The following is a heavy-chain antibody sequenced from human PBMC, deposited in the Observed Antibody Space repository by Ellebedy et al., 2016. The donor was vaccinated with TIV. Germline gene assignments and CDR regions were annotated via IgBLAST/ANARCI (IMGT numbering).Heavy chain of an antibody. V-gene: IGHV4-59*01. D-gene: IGHD3-9*01. J-gene: IGHJ6*02. CDR2: IYYSVTT. CDR3: ARDLRKGGMDV. CDR1: GDSISSYY. Sequence: GSLRLXXTVSGDSISSYYWSWIRQPPGKGLEWIGYIYYSVTTNYNPSLKSRVTISVDTSKKQFSLKLSSVTAADTAVYYCARDLRKGGMDVWGQGTTVTVSS.